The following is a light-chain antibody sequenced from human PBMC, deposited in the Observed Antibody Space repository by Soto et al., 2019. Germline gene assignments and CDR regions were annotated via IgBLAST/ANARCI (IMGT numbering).Light chain of an antibody. V-gene: IGKV4-1*01. CDR2: WAS. CDR3: HQYYTTPQT. Sequence: VLTQSPSSLAVSLGERATFNCRSSQSVLDNSTNKSYLAWYQKKPGHPPKLLVHWASVREAGVPDRFSGGGSWTDFTLTISSLQAEDVAVSYCHQYYTTPQTFGQGTQLEIK. J-gene: IGKJ2*01. CDR1: QSVLDNSTNKSY.